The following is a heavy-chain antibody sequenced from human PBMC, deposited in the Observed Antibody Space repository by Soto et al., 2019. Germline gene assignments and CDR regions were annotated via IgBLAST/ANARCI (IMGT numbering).Heavy chain of an antibody. V-gene: IGHV1-46*03. CDR1: GYTFTSYY. CDR2: INPSGGST. Sequence: ASVKVSCKASGYTFTSYYMHWVRQAPGQGLEWMGIINPSGGSTSYAQKFQGRVTMTRDTSTSTVYMELSSLRSEDTAVYYCARESSGYYGSGSYSPNYYYYYMDVWGKGTTVTVSS. J-gene: IGHJ6*03. CDR3: ARESSGYYGSGSYSPNYYYYYMDV. D-gene: IGHD3-10*01.